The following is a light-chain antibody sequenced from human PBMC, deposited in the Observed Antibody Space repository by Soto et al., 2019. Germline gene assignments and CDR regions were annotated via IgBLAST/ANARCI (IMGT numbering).Light chain of an antibody. Sequence: IVLTQSPGTLSLSPGQRVTLSCRASESISRDYLAWYQQRIGQAPRLLIYGASSGATGIPDRFSGSGSGSDCTLTSSRLEPEDFAIDDCQQYGVLPYTFGQGTKLEIK. CDR1: ESISRDY. CDR3: QQYGVLPYT. V-gene: IGKV3-20*01. J-gene: IGKJ2*01. CDR2: GAS.